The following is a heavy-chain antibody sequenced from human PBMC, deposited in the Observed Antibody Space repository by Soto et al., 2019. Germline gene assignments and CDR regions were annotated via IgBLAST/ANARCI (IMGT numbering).Heavy chain of an antibody. CDR3: ARVETCSSTSCYSVFDY. V-gene: IGHV3-74*03. CDR1: GLPFVSNW. D-gene: IGHD2-2*01. J-gene: IGHJ4*02. Sequence: EVQLVESGGGLVQPGGPLRLSGAASGLPFVSNWFHWFAQVPGKGLGWVPRINSDGSSPTYADSGKGRFTISRDNAKNTLYLQMNSLRAEDTAVYYCARVETCSSTSCYSVFDYWGQGTLVTVSS. CDR2: INSDGSSP.